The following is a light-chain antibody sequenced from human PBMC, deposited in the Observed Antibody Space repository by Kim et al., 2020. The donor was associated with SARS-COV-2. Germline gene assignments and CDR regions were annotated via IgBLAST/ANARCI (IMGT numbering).Light chain of an antibody. CDR3: QQRSNWTWT. V-gene: IGKV3-11*01. Sequence: MYPGERATLACRASQSVSSYLAWYQQKPGQAPRLLIYDASNRATGIPARFSGSGSGTDFTLTISSLEPEDFAVYYCQQRSNWTWTFGQGTKVDIK. CDR1: QSVSSY. CDR2: DAS. J-gene: IGKJ1*01.